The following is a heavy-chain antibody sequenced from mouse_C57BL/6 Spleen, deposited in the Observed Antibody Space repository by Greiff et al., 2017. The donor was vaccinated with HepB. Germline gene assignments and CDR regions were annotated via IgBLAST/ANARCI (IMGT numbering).Heavy chain of an antibody. CDR1: GFTFSSYA. Sequence: EVKLMESGGGLVKPVGSLKLSCAASGFTFSSYAMSWVRQTPEKRLAWVATISDGGSYTYYPDNVKGRFTISRDNAKNNLYLQMSQLKSEDTAMYYCARGGDYEDWFAYWGQGTLVTVSA. J-gene: IGHJ3*01. CDR2: ISDGGSYT. CDR3: ARGGDYEDWFAY. V-gene: IGHV5-4*03. D-gene: IGHD2-4*01.